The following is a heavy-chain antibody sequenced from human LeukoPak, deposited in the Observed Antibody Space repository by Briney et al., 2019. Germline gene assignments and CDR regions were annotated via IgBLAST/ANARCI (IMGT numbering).Heavy chain of an antibody. CDR2: ISAYNGNT. D-gene: IGHD2-2*01. CDR3: ARTEAAADEFDY. Sequence: ASVKVSCKASGYTFTSYGISWVRQAPGQGLEWMGWISAYNGNTNYAQKLQGRVTMTTDTSTSTAYVELRSLRSDDTAVYYCARTEAAADEFDYWGQGTLVTVSS. CDR1: GYTFTSYG. J-gene: IGHJ4*02. V-gene: IGHV1-18*01.